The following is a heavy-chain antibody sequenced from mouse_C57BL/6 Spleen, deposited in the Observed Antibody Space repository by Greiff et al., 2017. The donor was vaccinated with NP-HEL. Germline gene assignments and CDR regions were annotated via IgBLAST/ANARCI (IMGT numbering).Heavy chain of an antibody. J-gene: IGHJ2*01. Sequence: EVKLQESGPGLVKPSQSLSLTCSVTGYSITSGYYWNWIRQFPGNKLEWMGYISYDGSNNYNPSLKNRISITRDTSKNQFFLKLNSVTTEDTATYNCARDGDYGSSYNYDDWGQGTTLTVSS. CDR3: ARDGDYGSSYNYDD. D-gene: IGHD1-1*01. CDR1: GYSITSGYY. CDR2: ISYDGSN. V-gene: IGHV3-6*01.